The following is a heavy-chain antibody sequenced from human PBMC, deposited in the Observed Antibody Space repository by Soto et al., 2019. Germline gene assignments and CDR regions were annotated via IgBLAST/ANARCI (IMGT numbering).Heavy chain of an antibody. Sequence: QVQLRQWGAGLLKPSETLVLTCAVSGGSFTDYYWGWIRQSPGKGLEWIGEINHSASSTYNPSLASGVTNLVDTSKKQFSLRLTSVTAADTAMYYCARGEYDSSGLYSWAPLGFDVWGQGTTVTVSS. CDR3: ARGEYDSSGLYSWAPLGFDV. CDR1: GGSFTDYY. CDR2: INHSASS. V-gene: IGHV4-34*01. D-gene: IGHD3-22*01. J-gene: IGHJ6*02.